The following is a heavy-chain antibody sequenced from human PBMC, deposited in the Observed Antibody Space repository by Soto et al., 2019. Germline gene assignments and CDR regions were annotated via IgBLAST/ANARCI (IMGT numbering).Heavy chain of an antibody. D-gene: IGHD3-22*01. CDR1: GGSISSYY. CDR2: IYYSGST. J-gene: IGHJ3*02. V-gene: IGHV4-59*01. CDR3: ARDVGGRYSYDSSGYYFDAFDI. Sequence: ETLSLTCTVSGGSISSYYWSWIRQPPGKGLEWIGYIYYSGSTNYNPSLKSRVTISVDTSKNQFSLKLSSVTAADTAVYYCARDVGGRYSYDSSGYYFDAFDIWGQGTMVTVSS.